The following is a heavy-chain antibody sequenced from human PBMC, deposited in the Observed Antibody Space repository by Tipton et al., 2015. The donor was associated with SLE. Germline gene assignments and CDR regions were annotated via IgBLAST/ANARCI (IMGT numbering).Heavy chain of an antibody. Sequence: TLSLTCAVYGGSFRGYYWSWIRQPPGKGLEWIEEINHSGSTNYNPSLKSRVTISVDTSKNRFSLKLSSVTAADTAVYYCARDLAARGGHYFDYWGQGTLVTVSS. CDR2: INHSGST. CDR1: GGSFRGYY. J-gene: IGHJ4*02. D-gene: IGHD6-6*01. V-gene: IGHV4-34*01. CDR3: ARDLAARGGHYFDY.